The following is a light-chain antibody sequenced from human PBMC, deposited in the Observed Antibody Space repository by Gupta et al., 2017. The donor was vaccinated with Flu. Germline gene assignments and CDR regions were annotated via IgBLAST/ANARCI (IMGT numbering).Light chain of an antibody. CDR1: SSV. J-gene: IGLJ2*01. V-gene: IGLV1-44*01. CDR3: AIWDDSLNSLV. CDR2: NSY. Sequence: SSVVNWYQQLPGAAPRLLLFNSYQRASGVPDRVSGSRSGTSASLAVSGLQSEDEAFYFCAIWDDSLNSLVFGGGTRLTVL.